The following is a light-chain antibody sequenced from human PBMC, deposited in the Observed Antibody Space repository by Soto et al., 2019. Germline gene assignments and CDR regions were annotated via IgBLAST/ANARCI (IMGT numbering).Light chain of an antibody. V-gene: IGLV1-40*01. J-gene: IGLJ3*02. CDR2: GNI. Sequence: QSVLKQPPSVSGAPGQRVTISCTGSSSNIGARYDVHWYQQLPGAAPKLLIYGNINRPSGVPDRSSGSKSGTSASLAITGLQPENEADYFCQSFDTGLSAWVFGGGTKLTVL. CDR1: SSNIGARYD. CDR3: QSFDTGLSAWV.